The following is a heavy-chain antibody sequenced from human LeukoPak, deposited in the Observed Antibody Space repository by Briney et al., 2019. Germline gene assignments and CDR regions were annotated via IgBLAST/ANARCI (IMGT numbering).Heavy chain of an antibody. J-gene: IGHJ4*02. D-gene: IGHD3-9*01. V-gene: IGHV4-4*07. CDR2: IYTSGST. Sequence: SETLSLTCTVSGGSISSYYWSWLRQPAGKGLEWIGRIYTSGSTNYNPSLKSRVSMSVDTSKNQFSLKLTSVTAADTAVYYCARGWNILTGYYYFDYWGQGTLVTVSS. CDR3: ARGWNILTGYYYFDY. CDR1: GGSISSYY.